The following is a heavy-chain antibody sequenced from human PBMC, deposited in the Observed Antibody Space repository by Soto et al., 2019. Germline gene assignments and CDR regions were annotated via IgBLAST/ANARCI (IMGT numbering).Heavy chain of an antibody. J-gene: IGHJ4*02. CDR2: ISGSYI. Sequence: GGSLRLSCASSVFTFISYSMNWVRQAPGKGLEWVSSISGSYIYYADSVKGRFTISRDNAKNSLYLQMNSLRAEDTAVYYCARDPDDSSGYYFDYWGQGTLVTVSS. CDR1: VFTFISYS. CDR3: ARDPDDSSGYYFDY. V-gene: IGHV3-21*01. D-gene: IGHD3-22*01.